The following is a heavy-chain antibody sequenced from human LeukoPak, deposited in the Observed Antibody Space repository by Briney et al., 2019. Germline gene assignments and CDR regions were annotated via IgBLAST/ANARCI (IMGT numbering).Heavy chain of an antibody. CDR3: ARDQGAVAGIDP. Sequence: SETLSLTCTVSGASISTIISYWGWIRQTPGKGLEWIGSIYYSGTTYYNPSLENRVTISIDTSKNQFSVKLTSVTAADAAVYYCARDQGAVAGIDPWGQGTLVTVSS. D-gene: IGHD6-19*01. J-gene: IGHJ5*02. CDR2: IYYSGTT. V-gene: IGHV4-39*07. CDR1: GASISTIISY.